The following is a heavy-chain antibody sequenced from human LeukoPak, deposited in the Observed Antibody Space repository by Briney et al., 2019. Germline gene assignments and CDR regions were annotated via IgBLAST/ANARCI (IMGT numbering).Heavy chain of an antibody. J-gene: IGHJ3*02. V-gene: IGHV3-30*02. CDR2: IRYDGSNK. CDR3: AKESDFAGSYRRLDAFDI. Sequence: GGSLRLSCAASGFTFSSYGMHWVRQAPGKGPEWVAFIRYDGSNKYYADSVKGRFTISRDNSKNTLYLQMNSLRAEDTAVYYCAKESDFAGSYRRLDAFDIWGQGTMVTVSS. CDR1: GFTFSSYG. D-gene: IGHD1-26*01.